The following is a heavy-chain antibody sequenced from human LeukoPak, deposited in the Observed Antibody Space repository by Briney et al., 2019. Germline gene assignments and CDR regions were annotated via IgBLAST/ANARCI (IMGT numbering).Heavy chain of an antibody. Sequence: GGSLRLSCAASGFTLSKYAMNWVRQAPGKGLECVSTINGSGSDTYYADSVKGRFIISRDSSKNTLYLQMNSLRAEDTAIYYCAKGREAYSGSYTPFDSWGQGALVTVSS. CDR2: INGSGSDT. CDR3: AKGREAYSGSYTPFDS. CDR1: GFTLSKYA. D-gene: IGHD1-26*01. J-gene: IGHJ4*02. V-gene: IGHV3-23*01.